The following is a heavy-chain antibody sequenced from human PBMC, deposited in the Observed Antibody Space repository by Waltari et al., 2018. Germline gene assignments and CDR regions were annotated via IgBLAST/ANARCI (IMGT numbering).Heavy chain of an antibody. D-gene: IGHD3-3*01. CDR2: ISGSGGST. CDR3: AKELEHDKRFWSSYYEGDAFDI. Sequence: EVQLLESGGGLVQPGGSLRLSCAASGFTFSSYAMSWVRQAPGTGLEWVSAISGSGGSTYSADSVKGRFTISRDNTKNTRYLQMNSLRAEDTAVYYCAKELEHDKRFWSSYYEGDAFDIWGQGTMVTVSS. V-gene: IGHV3-23*01. CDR1: GFTFSSYA. J-gene: IGHJ3*02.